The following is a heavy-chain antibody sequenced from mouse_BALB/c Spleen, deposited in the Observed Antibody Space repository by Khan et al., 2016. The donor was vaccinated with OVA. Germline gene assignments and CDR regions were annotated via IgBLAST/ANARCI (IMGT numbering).Heavy chain of an antibody. CDR3: VRLGYGNFWFAY. CDR2: IDPENDDT. Sequence: EVQLQESGTELVRPGALVKLSCKASGFNIKDYYMNWVKQRPEQGLEWIGWIDPENDDTIYDPKFQGKASITADISSNTAYLQLNSLTSEDTAVYYCVRLGYGNFWFAYWGQGTLVTVSA. D-gene: IGHD2-1*01. CDR1: GFNIKDYY. V-gene: IGHV14-1*02. J-gene: IGHJ3*01.